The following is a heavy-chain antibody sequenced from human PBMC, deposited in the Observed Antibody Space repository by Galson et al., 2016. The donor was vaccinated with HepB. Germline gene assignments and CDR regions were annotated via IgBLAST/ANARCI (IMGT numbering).Heavy chain of an antibody. J-gene: IGHJ3*02. V-gene: IGHV6-1*01. CDR3: ARVPLLFVDAVGYDAFDI. D-gene: IGHD3-22*01. CDR1: GDSVSSDSAT. CDR2: TYYGSKWHN. Sequence: CAISGDSVSSDSATWNWIRQSPSRGLEWLGRTYYGSKWHNDYALSVKSRISINADTSKNQISLQLNSVSPEDTAVYYCARVPLLFVDAVGYDAFDIWGQGTLVTVSS.